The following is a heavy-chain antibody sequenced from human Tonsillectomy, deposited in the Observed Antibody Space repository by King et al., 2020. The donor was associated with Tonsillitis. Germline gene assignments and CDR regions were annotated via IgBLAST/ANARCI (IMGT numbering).Heavy chain of an antibody. CDR2: MYYSGST. CDR1: GGSISSSSYY. Sequence: LQLQESGQGLVKPSETLSLTCTVSGGSISSSSYYWGWIRQPPGQGLEWIGSMYYSGSTHYNPSLKSRVTISLETSKNQFSLKLSSGTAADTAVYYCARNGLVWGRYFDYWGQGTLVTVSS. CDR3: ARNGLVWGRYFDY. J-gene: IGHJ4*02. V-gene: IGHV4-39*07. D-gene: IGHD6-19*01.